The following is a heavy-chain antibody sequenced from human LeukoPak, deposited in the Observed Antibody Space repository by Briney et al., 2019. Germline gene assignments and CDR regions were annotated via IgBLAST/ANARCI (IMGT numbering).Heavy chain of an antibody. Sequence: GGSLRLSCAASGFTFSSYGMHWVRQTPGKGLEWVAFIRFDGTSEFYADSVKARFTISRDNSQNTVSLQLNNLRIEDTALYYCAKTSLSDPSGHYYYMDVWGKGTTVTVSS. CDR3: AKTSLSDPSGHYYYMDV. V-gene: IGHV3-30*02. CDR1: GFTFSSYG. D-gene: IGHD3-3*01. J-gene: IGHJ6*03. CDR2: IRFDGTSE.